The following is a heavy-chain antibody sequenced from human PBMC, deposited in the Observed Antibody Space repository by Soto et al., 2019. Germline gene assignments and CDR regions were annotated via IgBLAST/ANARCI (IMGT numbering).Heavy chain of an antibody. CDR3: ARGPRAPPPHDYGMDV. Sequence: EVQLLESGGGFVQPGGSLRLSCAASGFTFSSHVMNWVRQAPGKGLEWVAAISGGGGTTFYGDSVEGRFTMSRDNSKNTLFLQMNSLRAEDTAVYYCARGPRAPPPHDYGMDVWGQGTTVTVSS. V-gene: IGHV3-23*01. CDR2: ISGGGGTT. J-gene: IGHJ6*02. CDR1: GFTFSSHV.